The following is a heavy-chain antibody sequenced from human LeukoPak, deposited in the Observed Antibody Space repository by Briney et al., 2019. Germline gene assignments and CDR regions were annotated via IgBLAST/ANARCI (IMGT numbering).Heavy chain of an antibody. CDR2: IYSGGST. D-gene: IGHD1-26*01. Sequence: AGGSLRLSCAASGFTVSSNYMSWVRQAPGKGLEWVSVIYSGGSTYYADSVKGRFTISRDNSKNTLYLQMNSLRAEDTAVYYCASPNSGSPGGYWGQGTLVTVSS. CDR1: GFTVSSNY. CDR3: ASPNSGSPGGY. V-gene: IGHV3-53*01. J-gene: IGHJ4*02.